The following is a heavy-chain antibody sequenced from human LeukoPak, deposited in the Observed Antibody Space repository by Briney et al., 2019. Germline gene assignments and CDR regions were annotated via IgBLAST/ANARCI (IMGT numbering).Heavy chain of an antibody. CDR1: GFTFSSYA. CDR2: ISGGGGST. D-gene: IGHD6-19*01. V-gene: IGHV3-23*01. J-gene: IGHJ4*02. Sequence: GGSLRLSCAASGFTFSSYAMSWVRQAPGKGLEWVSLISGGGGSTYYAASVKGRFTISRDNSKNTLDLQMNSLRAEDTAVYYCARVYSSGWYDYWGQGTLVTVSS. CDR3: ARVYSSGWYDY.